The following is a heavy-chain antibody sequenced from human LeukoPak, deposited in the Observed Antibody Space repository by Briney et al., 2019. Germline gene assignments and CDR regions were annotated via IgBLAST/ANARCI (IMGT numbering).Heavy chain of an antibody. V-gene: IGHV6-1*01. J-gene: IGHJ3*02. CDR2: TYYRSKWYN. Sequence: SQTLSLTCAISGDSVSSNSAAWTWIRQSPSRGLEWLGRTYYRSKWYNDYAVSVKSRITVNPDTSKNQFSLQLNSVTPEDTAVYYCTRARDAFTRKSVFDIWAKGQWSPSLQ. CDR1: GDSVSSNSAA. CDR3: TRARDAFTRKSVFDI. D-gene: IGHD3-16*01.